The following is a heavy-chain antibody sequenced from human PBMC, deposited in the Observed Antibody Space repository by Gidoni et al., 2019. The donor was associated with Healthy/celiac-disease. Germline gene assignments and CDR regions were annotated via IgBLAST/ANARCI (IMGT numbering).Heavy chain of an antibody. CDR1: GFTFSNAW. D-gene: IGHD2-2*01. V-gene: IGHV3-15*01. CDR3: TLSSTSCYCLDAFDI. CDR2: IKSKTDGGTT. J-gene: IGHJ3*02. Sequence: EVQLVESGGGLVKPGGSLRLSCAASGFTFSNAWMSWVRQAPGKGLEWVGRIKSKTDGGTTDYAAPVKGRFTISRDDSKNTLYLQMNSLKTEDTAVYYCTLSSTSCYCLDAFDIWGQGTMVTVSS.